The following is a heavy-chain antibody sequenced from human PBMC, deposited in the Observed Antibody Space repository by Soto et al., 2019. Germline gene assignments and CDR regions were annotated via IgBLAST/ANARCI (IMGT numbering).Heavy chain of an antibody. CDR3: AKEGNYYDSSGYLGY. V-gene: IGHV3-30*18. Sequence: XGSLILSCAASGLTFSSYGMHWVRQAPGKGLEWVAVISYDGSNKYYADSVKGRFTISRDNSKNTLYLQMNSLRAEDTAVYYCAKEGNYYDSSGYLGYWGQGTLVTVSS. J-gene: IGHJ4*02. CDR1: GLTFSSYG. CDR2: ISYDGSNK. D-gene: IGHD3-22*01.